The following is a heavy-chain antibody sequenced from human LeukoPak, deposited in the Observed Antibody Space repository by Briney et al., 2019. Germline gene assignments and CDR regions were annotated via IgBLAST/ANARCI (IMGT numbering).Heavy chain of an antibody. D-gene: IGHD6-19*01. Sequence: PGGSLRLSCAASGFTFSSYAMHWVRQAPGKGLEWVAVISYDGSNEYYADSVKGRFTISRDNSKNTLYLQINSLRADDTAVYYCARNKASSGWYGGGFDPWGQGTLVTVSS. V-gene: IGHV3-30-3*01. CDR1: GFTFSSYA. J-gene: IGHJ5*02. CDR2: ISYDGSNE. CDR3: ARNKASSGWYGGGFDP.